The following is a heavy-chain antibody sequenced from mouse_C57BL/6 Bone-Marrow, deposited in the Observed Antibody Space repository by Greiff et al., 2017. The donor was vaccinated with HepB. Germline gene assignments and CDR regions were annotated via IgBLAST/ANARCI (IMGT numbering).Heavy chain of an antibody. J-gene: IGHJ4*01. Sequence: EVQLQQSGPVLVKPGASVKMSCKASGYTFTDYYMNWVKQSNGKSLEWIGVINPYNGVTSYNQKFKGKATLTVDKSSSTAYMELNSLTSADSAVYYCARDYDGEGYWGQGTSVTVSS. D-gene: IGHD2-4*01. CDR2: INPYNGVT. V-gene: IGHV1-19*01. CDR3: ARDYDGEGY. CDR1: GYTFTDYY.